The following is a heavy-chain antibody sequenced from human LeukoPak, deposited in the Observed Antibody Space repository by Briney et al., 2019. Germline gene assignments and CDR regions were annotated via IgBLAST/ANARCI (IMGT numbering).Heavy chain of an antibody. CDR2: ISYDGSNK. CDR1: GFTFSSYA. D-gene: IGHD3-10*01. Sequence: HPGGFLRLSCAASGFTFSSYAMHWVRQAPGKGLEWVAVISYDGSNKYYADSVKGRFTISRDNSKNTLYLQMNSLRAEDTAVYYCAREGYYYGSGSYSPSSQRNGFDYWGQGTLVTVSS. J-gene: IGHJ4*02. CDR3: AREGYYYGSGSYSPSSQRNGFDY. V-gene: IGHV3-30*04.